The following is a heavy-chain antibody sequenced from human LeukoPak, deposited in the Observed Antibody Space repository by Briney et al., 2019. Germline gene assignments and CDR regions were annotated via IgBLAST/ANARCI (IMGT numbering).Heavy chain of an antibody. Sequence: PSETLSLTCTVSGGSISSYYWSWIPQPPGKGLEWIGYIYYGGSTNYNPSLKSRVTISVDTSKNQFSLKLSSVTAADTAVYYCARLLFLYGMDVWGQGTTVTVSS. CDR3: ARLLFLYGMDV. J-gene: IGHJ6*02. D-gene: IGHD2/OR15-2a*01. CDR2: IYYGGST. V-gene: IGHV4-59*08. CDR1: GGSISSYY.